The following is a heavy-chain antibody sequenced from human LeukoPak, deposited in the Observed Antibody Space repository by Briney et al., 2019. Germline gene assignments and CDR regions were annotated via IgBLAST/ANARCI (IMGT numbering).Heavy chain of an antibody. CDR1: GFTFSSYA. V-gene: IGHV3-53*04. D-gene: IGHD1-14*01. CDR2: IYSGGST. CDR3: ARANSEFDY. J-gene: IGHJ4*02. Sequence: QSGGSLRLSCAASGFTFSSYAMSWVRQAPGKGLEWVSVIYSGGSTYYADSVKGRFTISRHNSKNTLYLQMNSLRAEDTAVYYCARANSEFDYWGQGTLVTVSS.